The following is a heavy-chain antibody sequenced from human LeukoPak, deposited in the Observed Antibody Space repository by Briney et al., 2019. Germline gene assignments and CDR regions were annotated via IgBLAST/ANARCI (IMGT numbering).Heavy chain of an antibody. CDR3: ARSNSYGTTVDY. D-gene: IGHD1-7*01. CDR2: ISSSGSTI. Sequence: GGSLRLSCAASGFTFSDYYMSWIRQAPGKGLEWVSYISSSGSTIYCADSVKGRFTISRDNAKNSLYLQMNSLRAEDTAVYYCARSNSYGTTVDYWGQGTLVTVSS. V-gene: IGHV3-11*01. J-gene: IGHJ4*02. CDR1: GFTFSDYY.